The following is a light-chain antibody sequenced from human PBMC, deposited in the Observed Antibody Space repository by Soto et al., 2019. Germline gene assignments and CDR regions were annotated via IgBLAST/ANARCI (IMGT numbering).Light chain of an antibody. Sequence: QPVLTQSPSASASLGASVKLTCTLSSGHSSYAIAWHQQQPEKGPRYLMILNSDGSHSKGDGIPDRFSGSSPGAERYLTISSLQSEDEADYYCQTWGTGIRVFGGGTKLTVL. J-gene: IGLJ2*01. V-gene: IGLV4-69*01. CDR2: LNSDGSH. CDR1: SGHSSYA. CDR3: QTWGTGIRV.